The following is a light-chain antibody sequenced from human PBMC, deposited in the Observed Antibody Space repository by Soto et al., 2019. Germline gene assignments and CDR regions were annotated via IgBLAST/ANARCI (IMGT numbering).Light chain of an antibody. Sequence: DIQMTQSPSSLSASVGDRVTITCQASQDITNYLNWYQQKPGRAPRLLLYDASSLQSGVPSRFSGSGSGTEFALTISSLQPDDFATYYCQQYNTYSWTFGPGTKVDIK. CDR3: QQYNTYSWT. CDR2: DAS. V-gene: IGKV1-16*01. CDR1: QDITNY. J-gene: IGKJ1*01.